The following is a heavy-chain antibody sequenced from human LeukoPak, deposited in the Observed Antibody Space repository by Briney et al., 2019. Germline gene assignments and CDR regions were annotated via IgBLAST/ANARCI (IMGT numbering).Heavy chain of an antibody. CDR1: DDSINSLDL. V-gene: IGHV4-4*02. Sequence: SETLSLTCTVSDDSINSLDLWSWVRQPPGKGLEWIGEMYLSGTTHSNPSVKSRVTISIDKSKNQFFLNLSSVTAADTAVYYCAGLVGRYSSGLYYYYFDYWGQGTLVTVSS. CDR2: MYLSGTT. D-gene: IGHD3-22*01. J-gene: IGHJ4*02. CDR3: AGLVGRYSSGLYYYYFDY.